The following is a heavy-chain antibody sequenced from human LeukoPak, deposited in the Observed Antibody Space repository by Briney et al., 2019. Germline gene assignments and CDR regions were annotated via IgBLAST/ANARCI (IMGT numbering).Heavy chain of an antibody. CDR1: GFTFDDYA. CDR2: ISWNSGSI. V-gene: IGHV3-9*01. D-gene: IGHD6-19*01. CDR3: ARGGYSSSWGDFDY. J-gene: IGHJ4*02. Sequence: QAGGSLRLSCAASGFTFDDYAMHWVRQAPGKGLEWVSGISWNSGSIGYADSVKGRFTISRDNAKNSLYLQMNSLTADDTAFYYCARGGYSSSWGDFDYWGQGTLVTVSS.